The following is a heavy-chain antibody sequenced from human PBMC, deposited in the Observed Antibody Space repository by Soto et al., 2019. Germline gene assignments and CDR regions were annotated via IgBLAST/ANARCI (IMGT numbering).Heavy chain of an antibody. CDR2: IYHSGST. CDR3: ARDYRVRGVMRWFDP. V-gene: IGHV4-4*02. Sequence: VQLQESGPGLVKPSGTLSLTCAVSGGSISSSNWWSWVRQPPGKGLEWIGEIYHSGSTNYNPSLKSRVTISVGKSKTQFSRRLSSVTAADTAVYYCARDYRVRGVMRWFDPWGQGTLVTVSS. D-gene: IGHD3-10*01. CDR1: GGSISSSNW. J-gene: IGHJ5*02.